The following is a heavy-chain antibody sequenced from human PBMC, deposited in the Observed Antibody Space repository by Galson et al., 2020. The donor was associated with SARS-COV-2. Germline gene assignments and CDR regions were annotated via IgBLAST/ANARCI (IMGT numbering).Heavy chain of an antibody. CDR2: FDPEDGET. D-gene: IGHD6-13*01. J-gene: IGHJ5*02. CDR3: ATGAAAGTPNWFDP. V-gene: IGHV1-24*01. Sequence: ASVKVSCKVSGYTLTELSMHWVRKAPGKGLEWMGGFDPEDGETIYTQKFQGRVTMTEDTSTDTAYMELSSLRSEDTAVYYCATGAAAGTPNWFDPWGQGTLVTVSS. CDR1: GYTLTELS.